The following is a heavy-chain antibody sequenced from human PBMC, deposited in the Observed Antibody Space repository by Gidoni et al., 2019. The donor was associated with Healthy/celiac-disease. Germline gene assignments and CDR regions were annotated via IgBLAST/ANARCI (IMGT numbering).Heavy chain of an antibody. V-gene: IGHV1-69*01. CDR2: IIPIFGTA. J-gene: IGHJ4*02. CDR3: ARGDEGAVAGTNFDY. Sequence: QVQLVQSGAEVKKPGSSVKVSCTASGGTFSSYAISWVRQAPGQGLEWIGGIIPIFGTANYAQQFQGRVTITADESTSTAYMELSSLRSEDTAVYYCARGDEGAVAGTNFDYWGQGTLVTVSS. CDR1: GGTFSSYA. D-gene: IGHD6-19*01.